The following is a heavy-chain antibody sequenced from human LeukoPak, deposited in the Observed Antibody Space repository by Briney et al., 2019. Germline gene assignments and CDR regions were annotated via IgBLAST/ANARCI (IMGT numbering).Heavy chain of an antibody. J-gene: IGHJ4*02. V-gene: IGHV3-66*02. CDR3: ARASSSWSHRLDY. CDR1: GFTVSSNY. D-gene: IGHD6-13*01. Sequence: RGSLRLSCAASGFTVSSNYMSWVRQAPGKGLEWVSVIYSGGSTYYADSVKGRFTISRDNPKNTLYLQMNSLRAEDTAVYYCARASSSWSHRLDYWGQGTLVTVSS. CDR2: IYSGGST.